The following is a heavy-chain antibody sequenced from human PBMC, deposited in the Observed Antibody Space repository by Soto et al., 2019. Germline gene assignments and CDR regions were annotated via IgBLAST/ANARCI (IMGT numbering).Heavy chain of an antibody. CDR2: IYYSGST. Sequence: PSETLSLTCTVSGGSISSGGYYWSWIRQHPGKGLEWIGYIYYSGSTYYNPSLKSRVTISVDTSKNQFSLKLSSVTAADTAVYYCARVIKGLGSYYYYYYMDVWGKGTTVTVSS. D-gene: IGHD3-10*01. J-gene: IGHJ6*03. V-gene: IGHV4-31*03. CDR3: ARVIKGLGSYYYYYYMDV. CDR1: GGSISSGGYY.